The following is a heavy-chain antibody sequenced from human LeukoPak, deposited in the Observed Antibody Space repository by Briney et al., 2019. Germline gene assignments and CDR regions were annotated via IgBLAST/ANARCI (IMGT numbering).Heavy chain of an antibody. J-gene: IGHJ4*02. CDR1: GGSISSSSYY. CDR2: IYYSGST. CDR3: ATTYSNSGDFDY. Sequence: PSETLSLTCTVSGGSISSSSYYWGWIRQPPGKGLEWIGSIYYSGSTYYNPSLKSRVTISVDSSKIQFSLRLSSVAAADTAVYYCATTYSNSGDFDYWGQGTLVTVSS. V-gene: IGHV4-39*01. D-gene: IGHD6-6*01.